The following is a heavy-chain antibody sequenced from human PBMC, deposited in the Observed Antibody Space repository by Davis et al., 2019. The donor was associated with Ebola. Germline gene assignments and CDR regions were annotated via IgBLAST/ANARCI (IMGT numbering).Heavy chain of an antibody. CDR3: AKDLSPAKYSGYDYAY. Sequence: GESLKISCAASGFTFSTYGMSWVRQAPGKGLEWVSAISSSDSSTYYADSVKGRFTISRDNSKNTLYLQMNSLRAEDTAVYYCAKDLSPAKYSGYDYAYWGQGTLVTVSS. J-gene: IGHJ4*02. CDR1: GFTFSTYG. D-gene: IGHD5-12*01. CDR2: ISSSDSST. V-gene: IGHV3-23*01.